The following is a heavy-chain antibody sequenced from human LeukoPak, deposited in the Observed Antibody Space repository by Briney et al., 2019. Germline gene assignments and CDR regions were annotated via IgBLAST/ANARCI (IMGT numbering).Heavy chain of an antibody. J-gene: IGHJ4*02. V-gene: IGHV3-9*01. Sequence: GRSLRLSCAASGFTFDDYAMHWVRQAPGKGLEWVSGISWNSGSIGYADSVKGRFTISRDKSKNTLYLQMNSLRAEDTAVYYCAKLGGQWLVNFYDYWGQGTLVTVSS. D-gene: IGHD6-19*01. CDR1: GFTFDDYA. CDR2: ISWNSGSI. CDR3: AKLGGQWLVNFYDY.